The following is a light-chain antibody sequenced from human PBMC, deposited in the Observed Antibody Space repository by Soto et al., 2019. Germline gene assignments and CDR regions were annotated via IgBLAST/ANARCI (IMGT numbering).Light chain of an antibody. V-gene: IGLV2-14*01. J-gene: IGLJ1*01. CDR2: DVS. CDR3: SSYTSSSTV. CDR1: SSDVGGYNY. Sequence: QSALTQPASVSGSPGQSITISCTGTSSDVGGYNYVSWYQQHPGKAPKLMIYDVSSRPSGVSNRFSGSKSGNTASLTISGLQAEDEADYYCSSYTSSSTVFGTVTKVTV.